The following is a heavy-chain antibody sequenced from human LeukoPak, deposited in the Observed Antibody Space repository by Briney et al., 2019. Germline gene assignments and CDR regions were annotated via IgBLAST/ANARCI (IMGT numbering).Heavy chain of an antibody. D-gene: IGHD3-22*01. CDR2: MKGGGET. Sequence: GGSLRLSCAASGFSFTNYAMSWVRQAPARGPEWLSSMKGGGETFYADSVKGRFTLSRDVSRNTVYLQLNSLRAEDTAVYYCAKDFLSMIVVVEYYYYGMDVWGQGTTVTVSS. CDR1: GFSFTNYA. CDR3: AKDFLSMIVVVEYYYYGMDV. V-gene: IGHV3-23*01. J-gene: IGHJ6*02.